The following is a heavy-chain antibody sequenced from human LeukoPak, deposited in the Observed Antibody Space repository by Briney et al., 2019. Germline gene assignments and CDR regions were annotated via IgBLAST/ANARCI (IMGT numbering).Heavy chain of an antibody. D-gene: IGHD5-18*01. J-gene: IGHJ3*02. CDR1: GGSISSYY. V-gene: IGHV4-59*01. Sequence: LETLSLTCTVSGGSISSYYWSWIRQPPGKGLEWIGYIYYSGTTNYNPSLKRRVTISVDTSKNRFSLKLRSVIAADTAVYYCAKERGDTAAPDAFDIWGQGTMVTVSS. CDR3: AKERGDTAAPDAFDI. CDR2: IYYSGTT.